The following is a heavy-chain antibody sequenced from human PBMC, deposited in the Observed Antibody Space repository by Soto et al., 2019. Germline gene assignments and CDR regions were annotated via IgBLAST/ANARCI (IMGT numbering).Heavy chain of an antibody. D-gene: IGHD3-10*01. Sequence: EVQLVESGGGLVKPGGSLRLSCVASGFTFNSYTMSWVRQVPGKGLEWVSSISSGSSLLFYADSVKGRFTISRDNAKNSLQLQMSSLIAGAAAVYYCAVDLRDPRFGDLIAFDYWGQGTLVTVSS. CDR3: AVDLRDPRFGDLIAFDY. CDR1: GFTFNSYT. V-gene: IGHV3-21*01. J-gene: IGHJ4*02. CDR2: ISSGSSLL.